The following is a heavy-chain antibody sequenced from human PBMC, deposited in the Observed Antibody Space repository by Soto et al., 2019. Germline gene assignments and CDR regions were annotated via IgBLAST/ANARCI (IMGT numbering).Heavy chain of an antibody. J-gene: IGHJ4*02. CDR3: VREPAAGAYYYDY. CDR1: GFTFGIYW. CDR2: IKPDGSVK. D-gene: IGHD6-13*01. Sequence: EVQLVASGGGLVQPGGSLRLSCASSGFTFGIYWMTWVRQAPGKGLEWVANIKPDGSVKYHVDSVKGRFTISRDNAKTSLYLQMSSLRVDDTAVYYCVREPAAGAYYYDYWGQGTLVTVSS. V-gene: IGHV3-7*05.